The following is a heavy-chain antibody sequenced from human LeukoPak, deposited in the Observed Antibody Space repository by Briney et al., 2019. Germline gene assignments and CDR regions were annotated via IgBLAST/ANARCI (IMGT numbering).Heavy chain of an antibody. V-gene: IGHV3-7*01. CDR1: GFTFSSYW. Sequence: GGSLRLSCVASGFTFSSYWMGWVRQAPGKGLEWVTNIKQDESEKYYVDSVKGRFTISRDNAKNSLYLQMNSLRAEDTAVYYCAKNEGYWGQGTLVTVSS. CDR2: IKQDESEK. J-gene: IGHJ4*02. CDR3: AKNEGY.